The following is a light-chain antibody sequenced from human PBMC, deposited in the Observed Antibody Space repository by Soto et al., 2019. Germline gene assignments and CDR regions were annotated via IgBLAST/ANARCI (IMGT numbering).Light chain of an antibody. CDR2: GAS. V-gene: IGKV3-15*01. J-gene: IGKJ1*01. CDR1: QSVRSH. Sequence: DIVLTQSPATLSVSRGEGDTLSCRASQSVRSHLAWYQQKPGQAPRLLIYGASTRATGIPARFSGSGSGTEFTLTISSLQSEDFAVYYCQQYDKWPPVKFGQGTKVDIK. CDR3: QQYDKWPPVK.